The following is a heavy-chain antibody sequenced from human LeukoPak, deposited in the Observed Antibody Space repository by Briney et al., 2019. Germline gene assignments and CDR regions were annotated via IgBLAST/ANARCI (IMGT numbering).Heavy chain of an antibody. CDR2: ISWNSGSI. CDR1: GFTFDDYA. D-gene: IGHD3-10*01. Sequence: PGRSLRLSCAASGFTFDDYAMHWVRQAPGKGLEWVSGISWNSGSIGYADSVKGRFTISRDNAKNSLYLQMNSLRAKDTALYYCAKDPYYYGSGSPDYWGQGTLVTVSS. V-gene: IGHV3-9*01. CDR3: AKDPYYYGSGSPDY. J-gene: IGHJ4*02.